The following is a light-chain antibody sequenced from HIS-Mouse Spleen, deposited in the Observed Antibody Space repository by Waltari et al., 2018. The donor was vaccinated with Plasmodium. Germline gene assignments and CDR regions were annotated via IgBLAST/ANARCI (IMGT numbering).Light chain of an antibody. J-gene: IGKJ3*01. CDR2: GAS. CDR3: QQYNNWSFT. CDR1: QSVSSN. V-gene: IGKV3-15*01. Sequence: EILMTQSPATLSVSPGDRATLSCTASQSVSSNVAWYQQKPGPAPRPLISGASTRATGIPARFSGSGSGTEFTLTISSRQSEDFAVYYCQQYNNWSFTFGPGTKVDIK.